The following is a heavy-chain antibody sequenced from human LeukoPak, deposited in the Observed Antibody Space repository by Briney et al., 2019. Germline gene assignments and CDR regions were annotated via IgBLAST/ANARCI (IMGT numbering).Heavy chain of an antibody. CDR1: GFTFADHA. CDR3: AKDRYCFSTSCYAPFDH. CDR2: ISGDGGST. D-gene: IGHD2-2*01. Sequence: GGSLRLSCAASGFTFADHAMHWVRQAPGKGLEWVSIISGDGGSTYYADSVRDRFTISRDNSKDSLYLQMNSLRTEDTAFYYCAKDRYCFSTSCYAPFDHWGQGTLVTVSS. J-gene: IGHJ4*02. V-gene: IGHV3-43*02.